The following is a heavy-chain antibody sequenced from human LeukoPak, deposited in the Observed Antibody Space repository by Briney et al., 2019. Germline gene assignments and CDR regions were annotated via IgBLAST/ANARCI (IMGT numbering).Heavy chain of an antibody. CDR3: AKGPQLYSGYHPDY. D-gene: IGHD5-12*01. CDR2: ITGSDDRT. CDR1: GFTFSSDA. Sequence: GGSLRLSCAASGFTFSSDAITWVRQAPGEGLEWVSTITGSDDRTYYADSVKGRFTISRDYSKNTVHLQLNSLRAEDTAMYYCAKGPQLYSGYHPDYWGQGTLVTVSS. J-gene: IGHJ4*02. V-gene: IGHV3-23*01.